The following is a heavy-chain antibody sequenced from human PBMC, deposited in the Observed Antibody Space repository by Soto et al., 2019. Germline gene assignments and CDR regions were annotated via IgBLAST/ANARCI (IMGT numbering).Heavy chain of an antibody. V-gene: IGHV3-21*04. CDR1: GVTFSRVS. Sequence: GGSLRLSCEASGVTFSRVSMNWGRQVPGGGREWVASISSASSETWYADSVKGRFIISRDNAQNSLFLQMNTLTPEDSAIYYCARVPYWGPGTQVPVSS. CDR3: ARVPY. CDR2: ISSASSET. J-gene: IGHJ4*01.